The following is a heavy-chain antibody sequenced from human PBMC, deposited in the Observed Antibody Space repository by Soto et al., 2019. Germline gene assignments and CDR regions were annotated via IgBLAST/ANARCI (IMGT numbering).Heavy chain of an antibody. CDR1: GFTFSDYY. J-gene: IGHJ6*03. V-gene: IGHV3-11*01. Sequence: QVQLVESGGGLVKPGVSLRLSCAASGFTFSDYYMSWIRQAPGKGLEWVSYISSSGSTIYYADSVKGRFTISRDNAKNSLYLQMNSLRAEDTAVYYCARTMVRGVMTLQHYYYMHVWGKGTTVTVSS. CDR3: ARTMVRGVMTLQHYYYMHV. CDR2: ISSSGSTI. D-gene: IGHD3-10*01.